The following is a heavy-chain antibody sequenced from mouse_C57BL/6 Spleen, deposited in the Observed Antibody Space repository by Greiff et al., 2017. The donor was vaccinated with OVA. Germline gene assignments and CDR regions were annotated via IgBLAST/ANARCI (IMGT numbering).Heavy chain of an antibody. CDR3: ARSIVATDY. J-gene: IGHJ2*01. CDR1: GYTFTDYN. CDR2: INPNNGGT. Sequence: EVKLMESGPELVKPGASVKMSCKASGYTFTDYNMHWVTQSHGKSLEWIGYINPNNGGTSYNQKFKGKATLTVNKSSSTAYMELRSLTSEDSAVYYCARSIVATDYWGQGTTLTVSS. V-gene: IGHV1-22*01. D-gene: IGHD1-1*01.